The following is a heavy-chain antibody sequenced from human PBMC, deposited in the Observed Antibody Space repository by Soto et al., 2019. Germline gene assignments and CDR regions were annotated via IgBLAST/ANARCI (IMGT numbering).Heavy chain of an antibody. D-gene: IGHD2-8*02. V-gene: IGHV4-39*01. J-gene: IGHJ4*02. CDR3: TDTGPGG. Sequence: WVRRGPGKGLEWIGSIYYSGSTYYNPSLKSRVTISVDTSKNQFSLKLSSVTAADTAVYYCTDTGPGGWGQGTLVTVSS. CDR2: IYYSGST.